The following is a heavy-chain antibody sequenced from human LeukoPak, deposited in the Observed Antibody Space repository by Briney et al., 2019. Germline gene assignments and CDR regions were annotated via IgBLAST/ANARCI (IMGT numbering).Heavy chain of an antibody. CDR1: GFTFGDYA. CDR3: TRDPTYYDYVWGVTFDY. Sequence: PGGSLRLSCTASGFTFGDYAMSWFRQAPGKGLEWVGFIRSKAYGGTTEYAASVKGRFTISRDDSKSIAYLQMNSLKTEDTAVYYCTRDPTYYDYVWGVTFDYWGQGTLVTVSS. D-gene: IGHD3-16*01. J-gene: IGHJ4*02. V-gene: IGHV3-49*03. CDR2: IRSKAYGGTT.